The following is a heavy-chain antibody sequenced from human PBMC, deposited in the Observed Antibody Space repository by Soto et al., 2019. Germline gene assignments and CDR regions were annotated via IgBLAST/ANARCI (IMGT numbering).Heavy chain of an antibody. V-gene: IGHV1-69*06. J-gene: IGHJ4*02. D-gene: IGHD3-22*01. Sequence: SVKVSCKASGGTFSSYAISWVRQAPGQGLEWMGGIIPIFGTANYAQKFQGRVTITADKSTSTAYMELSSLRSEDTAVYYCASLYYYDSSGYYYAPFDYWGQGTLVTVYS. CDR1: GGTFSSYA. CDR3: ASLYYYDSSGYYYAPFDY. CDR2: IIPIFGTA.